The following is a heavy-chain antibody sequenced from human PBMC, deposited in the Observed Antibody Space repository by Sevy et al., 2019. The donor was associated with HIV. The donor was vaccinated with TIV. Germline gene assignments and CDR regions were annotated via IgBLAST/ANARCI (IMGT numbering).Heavy chain of an antibody. CDR3: ARVPGAVIAAGPYHFDY. CDR2: ISYDGSNK. V-gene: IGHV3-30*04. Sequence: GGSLRLSCAASGFIFSSNAMHWVRQAPGKGLEWVSVISYDGSNKEYADSVKGRFTICRDNAKNTLYLQMNSPRPEDTAVYYCARVPGAVIAAGPYHFDYWGQGTLVTVSS. J-gene: IGHJ4*02. D-gene: IGHD6-13*01. CDR1: GFIFSSNA.